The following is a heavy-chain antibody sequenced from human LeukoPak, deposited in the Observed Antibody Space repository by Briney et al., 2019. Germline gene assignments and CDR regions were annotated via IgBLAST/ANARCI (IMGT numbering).Heavy chain of an antibody. Sequence: GASVKVSCKASGYTFTGYYMHWVRQAPGQGLEWMGWINPNSGGTNYAQKFQGRVTMTRDTSISTAYMELSRLRSDDTAVYYCARQPPGYCSGSSCYGGWFDPWGQGTLVTVSS. D-gene: IGHD2-15*01. CDR3: ARQPPGYCSGSSCYGGWFDP. CDR2: INPNSGGT. V-gene: IGHV1-2*02. CDR1: GYTFTGYY. J-gene: IGHJ5*02.